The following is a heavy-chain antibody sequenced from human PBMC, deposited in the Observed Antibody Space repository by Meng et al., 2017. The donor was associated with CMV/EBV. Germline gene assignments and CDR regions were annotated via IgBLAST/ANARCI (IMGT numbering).Heavy chain of an antibody. J-gene: IGHJ4*02. CDR2: IIPIFGTA. CDR1: GGTFSSYA. D-gene: IGHD3-22*01. V-gene: IGHV1-69*01. Sequence: QVQLVQSGSEVKKPGSSVKVSCKASGGTFSSYAISWVRQAPGQGLEWMGGIIPIFGTANYAQKFQGRVTITADESTSTAYMELSSLRSEDTAVYYCARGRIWNYYDSSGYNFDYWGQGTLVIVSS. CDR3: ARGRIWNYYDSSGYNFDY.